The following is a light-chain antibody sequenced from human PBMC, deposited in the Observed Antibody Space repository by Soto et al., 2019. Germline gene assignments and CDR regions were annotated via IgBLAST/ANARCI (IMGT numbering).Light chain of an antibody. CDR2: GAS. Sequence: AIQMTQSPSSLSASVGDRLIITCRASEDIGSELGWYQHRPGTAPKLLIYGASRLESGVPSRFSASGSGTYFTLVINNMQPEDCATYYCRQDDDYPRTFGQGTNVEL. V-gene: IGKV1-6*02. CDR3: RQDDDYPRT. J-gene: IGKJ1*01. CDR1: EDIGSE.